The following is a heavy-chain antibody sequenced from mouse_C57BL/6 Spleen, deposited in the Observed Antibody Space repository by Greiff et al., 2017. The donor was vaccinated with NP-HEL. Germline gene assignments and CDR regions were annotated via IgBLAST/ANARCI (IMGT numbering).Heavy chain of an antibody. CDR2: ISDGGSYT. D-gene: IGHD2-4*01. CDR1: GFTFSSYA. J-gene: IGHJ4*01. CDR3: ARGGLRQYYYAMDY. Sequence: EVQGVESGGGLVKPGGSLKLSCAASGFTFSSYAMSWVRQTPEKRLEWVATISDGGSYTYYPDNVKGRFTISRDNAKNNLYLQMSHLKSEDTAMYYCARGGLRQYYYAMDYWGQGTSVTVSS. V-gene: IGHV5-4*01.